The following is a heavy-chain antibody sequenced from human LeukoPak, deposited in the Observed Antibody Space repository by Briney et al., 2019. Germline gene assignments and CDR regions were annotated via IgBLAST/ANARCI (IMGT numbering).Heavy chain of an antibody. CDR1: GHTFTTYY. D-gene: IGHD1-14*01. CDR2: INPSGDGT. Sequence: ASVKVSCKASGHTFTTYYVHLVRQAPGQGLEWMGVINPSGDGTNYPQRFQGRVTLTRDTSTSTVYMELTSLRSEDTAMYYCAKETPNTGWFDPWDQGTLVTVSS. J-gene: IGHJ5*02. CDR3: AKETPNTGWFDP. V-gene: IGHV1-46*01.